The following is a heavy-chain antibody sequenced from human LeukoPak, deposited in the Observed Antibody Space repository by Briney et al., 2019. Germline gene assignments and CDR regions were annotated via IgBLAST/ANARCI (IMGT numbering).Heavy chain of an antibody. Sequence: SETLSLTCTVSGGSISSSSYYWGWIRQPPGKGLEWIGSIYYSRSTYYNPSLKSRVTISVDTSKNQFSLKLSSVTAADTAVYYCVRTISGSYSDAFDIWGQGTMVTVSS. J-gene: IGHJ3*02. CDR3: VRTISGSYSDAFDI. CDR1: GGSISSSSYY. V-gene: IGHV4-39*01. CDR2: IYYSRST. D-gene: IGHD1-26*01.